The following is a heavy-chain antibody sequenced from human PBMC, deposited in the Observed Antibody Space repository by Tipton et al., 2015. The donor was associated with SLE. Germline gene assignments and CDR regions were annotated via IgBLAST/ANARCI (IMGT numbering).Heavy chain of an antibody. CDR1: GDTISDHY. CDR3: ARRYSRAPLYWYFDL. J-gene: IGHJ2*01. Sequence: TLSLTCTVSGDTISDHYWSWIRQPPGKGLEWIGYIYYSGSTYYNPSLKRRVTISVDTSKNQFSLKLSSVTAADTAVYYCARRYSRAPLYWYFDLWGRGTLVTVSS. CDR2: IYYSGST. D-gene: IGHD1-1*01. V-gene: IGHV4-59*11.